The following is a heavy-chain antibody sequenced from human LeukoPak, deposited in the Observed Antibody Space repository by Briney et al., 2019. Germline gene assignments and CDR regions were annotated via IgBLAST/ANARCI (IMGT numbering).Heavy chain of an antibody. V-gene: IGHV3-21*01. J-gene: IGHJ4*02. CDR3: ARETGSFDY. CDR1: GFTFSSYG. CDR2: ISSSSSYI. Sequence: GGSLRLSCSASGFTFSSYGMSWVRQAPGKGLEGVSSISSSSSYIYYADSVKGRFTISRDNAKNSLYLQMNSLRAEDTAVYYCARETGSFDYWGQGALVTVSS. D-gene: IGHD1-14*01.